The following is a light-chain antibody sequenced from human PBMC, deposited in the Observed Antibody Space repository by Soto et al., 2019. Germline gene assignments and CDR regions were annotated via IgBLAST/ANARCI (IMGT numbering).Light chain of an antibody. CDR1: QSIGSY. CDR2: GAS. J-gene: IGKJ4*01. V-gene: IGKV3-20*01. Sequence: MVMTQSAATPSVSPGERAPRYCRASQSIGSYLGWYQQKPGQAPRLLNYGASRRATGIPDRFSASGSGTDFPLTISRLAPESFAVYYRQHYGSPPLTFGGGTEGANK. CDR3: QHYGSPPLT.